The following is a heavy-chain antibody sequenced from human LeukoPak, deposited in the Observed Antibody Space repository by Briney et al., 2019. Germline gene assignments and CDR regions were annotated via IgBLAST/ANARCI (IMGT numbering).Heavy chain of an antibody. J-gene: IGHJ4*02. D-gene: IGHD6-13*01. Sequence: SETLSLTCTVSGGSISSGGYYWSWIRQHPGTGLEWIGYIYYSGSTYYNPSLKSRVTISVDTSKNQFSLKLSSVTAADTAVYYCARGLAAAGITFLFDYWGQGTLVTVSS. V-gene: IGHV4-31*03. CDR3: ARGLAAAGITFLFDY. CDR2: IYYSGST. CDR1: GGSISSGGYY.